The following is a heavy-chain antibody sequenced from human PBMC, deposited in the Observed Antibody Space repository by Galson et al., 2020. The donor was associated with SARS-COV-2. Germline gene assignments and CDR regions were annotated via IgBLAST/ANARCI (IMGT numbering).Heavy chain of an antibody. CDR2: IYASGTT. D-gene: IGHD1-26*01. CDR3: AGGHSQLVEATKGGSDI. V-gene: IGHV4-61*09. CDR1: GGSISSDNYY. Sequence: SETLSLTCTVSGGSISSDNYYWSWIRQPAGKGLEYIGHIYASGTTHYNPSLKSRVTISVDTSKNQFSLKLNSMTAADTAVYFCAGGHSQLVEATKGGSDIWGQGTMVTVSS. J-gene: IGHJ3*02.